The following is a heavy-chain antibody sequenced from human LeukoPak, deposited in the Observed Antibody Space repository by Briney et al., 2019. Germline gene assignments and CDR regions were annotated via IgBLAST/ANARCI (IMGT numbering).Heavy chain of an antibody. CDR1: GLTVRSNC. J-gene: IGHJ4*02. CDR3: ARCDSSRWNGIDY. Sequence: PGGSLRLSCAASGLTVRSNCMGWVRQAPGKGLEWVSVIHSGGNTYYAGSVKGRFTISRDNSRNTMDLQMNSLRAEDTAVYYCARCDSSRWNGIDYWGQGTLVTVSS. D-gene: IGHD6-13*01. V-gene: IGHV3-53*01. CDR2: IHSGGNT.